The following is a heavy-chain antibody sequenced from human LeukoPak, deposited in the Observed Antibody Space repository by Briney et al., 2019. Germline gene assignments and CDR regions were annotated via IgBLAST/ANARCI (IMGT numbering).Heavy chain of an antibody. CDR2: IGGSGRTT. D-gene: IGHD4-11*01. V-gene: IGHV3-23*01. CDR3: AKGSQKGVYSYYMDV. Sequence: GGSLRLSCAASGFSFSSYALTWVRLAPGKGLEWVSAIGGSGRTTFYADSVKGRFTISRDDSKSMLFLQMNSLRAEDTALYYCAKGSQKGVYSYYMDVWGKGTTVTVSS. CDR1: GFSFSSYA. J-gene: IGHJ6*03.